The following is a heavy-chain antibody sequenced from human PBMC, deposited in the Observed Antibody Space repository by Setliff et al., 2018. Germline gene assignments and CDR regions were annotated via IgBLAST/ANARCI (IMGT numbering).Heavy chain of an antibody. J-gene: IGHJ4*02. CDR1: GDTFSTYA. CDR2: IIPLLETA. D-gene: IGHD3-22*01. V-gene: IGHV1-69*05. Sequence: SVKVSCKASGDTFSTYALSWVRQAPGQGLEWMGGIIPLLETANYAQKLQGRVTMTTDTSTSTAYMELRSLRSDDSAVYYCARINFYVSSGHYYAPDYWGQGTLVTVSS. CDR3: ARINFYVSSGHYYAPDY.